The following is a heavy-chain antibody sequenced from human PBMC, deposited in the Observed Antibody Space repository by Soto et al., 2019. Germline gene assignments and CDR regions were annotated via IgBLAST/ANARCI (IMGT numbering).Heavy chain of an antibody. CDR1: RFTFSSYA. V-gene: IGHV3-23*01. D-gene: IGHD3-22*01. CDR3: AKDLALYYYDSSGYPDY. CDR2: VSGRGGST. J-gene: IGHJ4*02. Sequence: PGGSLRLPCAASRFTFSSYAMSWVPQAPRQGLEWVSAVSGRGGSTYYADSVKGRFTISRDNSKNTLYLQMNSLRAEDTAVYYCAKDLALYYYDSSGYPDYWGQGTLVTVSS.